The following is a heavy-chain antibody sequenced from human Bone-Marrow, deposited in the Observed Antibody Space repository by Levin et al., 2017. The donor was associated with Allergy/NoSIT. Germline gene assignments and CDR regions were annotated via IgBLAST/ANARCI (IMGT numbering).Heavy chain of an antibody. CDR1: GESFSGFY. CDR3: ARGHSTSGFDN. J-gene: IGHJ4*01. CDR2: INHSGDS. D-gene: IGHD4-11*01. Sequence: PSQTLSLTCGVNGESFSGFYWTWIRQSPGKGLEWIGQINHSGDSNYNPSLKSRVSTSVDTSRKQFSLRLTSVTAADSGLYYCARGHSTSGFDNWGRGTLVTVSS. V-gene: IGHV4-34*01.